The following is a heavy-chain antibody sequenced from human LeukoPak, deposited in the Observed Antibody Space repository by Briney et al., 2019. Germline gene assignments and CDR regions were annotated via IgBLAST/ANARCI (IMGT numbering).Heavy chain of an antibody. J-gene: IGHJ4*02. CDR3: AKDPHNYYDSSGYYRHFDY. D-gene: IGHD3-22*01. V-gene: IGHV3-30*02. CDR2: IWYDGSNK. Sequence: GGSLRLSCAASGFTFSSYGMHWVRQAPGKGLEWVAVIWYDGSNKYYADSVKGRFTISRDNSKNTLYLQMNSLRAEDTAVYYCAKDPHNYYDSSGYYRHFDYWGQGTLVTVSS. CDR1: GFTFSSYG.